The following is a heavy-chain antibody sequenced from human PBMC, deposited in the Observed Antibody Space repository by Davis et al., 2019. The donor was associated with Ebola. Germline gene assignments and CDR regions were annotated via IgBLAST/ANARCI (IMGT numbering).Heavy chain of an antibody. CDR1: GFTFSSYS. CDR3: ASRYDFWSGYYYGMDV. Sequence: GESLKISCAASGFTFSSYSMNWVRQAPGKGLEWVSYISSSSSTIYYADSVKGRFTISRDNAKNSLYLQMNSLRDEDTAAYYCASRYDFWSGYYYGMDVWGKGTTVIVSS. D-gene: IGHD3-3*01. V-gene: IGHV3-48*02. J-gene: IGHJ6*04. CDR2: ISSSSSTI.